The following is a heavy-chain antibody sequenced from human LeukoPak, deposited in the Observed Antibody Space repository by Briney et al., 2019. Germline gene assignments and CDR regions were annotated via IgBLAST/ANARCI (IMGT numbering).Heavy chain of an antibody. Sequence: PGGSLRLSCTASGFTFGDYAMSWFRQAPGKGLEWVGFIRSKAYGGTTEYAASVKGRFTISRDDSKSIAYRQMNSLKTEDTAVYYCTRITPTYYDILTGYSGYWGQGTLVTVSS. CDR3: TRITPTYYDILTGYSGY. J-gene: IGHJ4*02. CDR2: IRSKAYGGTT. V-gene: IGHV3-49*03. D-gene: IGHD3-9*01. CDR1: GFTFGDYA.